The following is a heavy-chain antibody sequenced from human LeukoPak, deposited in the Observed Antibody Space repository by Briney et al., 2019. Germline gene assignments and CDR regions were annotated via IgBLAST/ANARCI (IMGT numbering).Heavy chain of an antibody. CDR3: AKDLYDSSGSRYDY. J-gene: IGHJ4*02. V-gene: IGHV3-23*01. CDR2: MSAGGSST. CDR1: GFTFSNYA. Sequence: GGSLGLSCAASGFTFSNYAMSWVRQAPGKGLEWVSAMSAGGSSTWYADSVKGRLTISRDNSKNTLFLQMNSLRAEDTAVYYCAKDLYDSSGSRYDYWGQGTLVTVSS. D-gene: IGHD3-22*01.